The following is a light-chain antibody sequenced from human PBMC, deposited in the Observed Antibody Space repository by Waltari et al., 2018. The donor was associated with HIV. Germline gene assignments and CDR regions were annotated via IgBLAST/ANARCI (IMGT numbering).Light chain of an antibody. Sequence: DIVLTQSPLFLHVTLAQPASISCRSSQGLASIDGNTDLIWFQQVPGQSSRRLIAEVSHRDSGVPDRFSGSGSGTEFTLKISRVEAEDVGVYYCMQGTYWPPWTFGQGTKVEIK. CDR1: QGLASIDGNTD. V-gene: IGKV2-30*01. CDR3: MQGTYWPPWT. J-gene: IGKJ1*01. CDR2: EVS.